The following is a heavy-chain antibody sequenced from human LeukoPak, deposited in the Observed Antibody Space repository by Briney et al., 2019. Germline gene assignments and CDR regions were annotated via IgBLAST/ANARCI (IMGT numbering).Heavy chain of an antibody. CDR2: ISSGGNT. V-gene: IGHV3-66*01. J-gene: IGHJ5*02. CDR3: ARDPYCSGGSCYQA. CDR1: GFTVTSDY. D-gene: IGHD2-15*01. Sequence: GGSLRLSCAAFGFTVTSDYMTWVRQAPGKGLEWVSIISSGGNTYYADTVKGRFIISRDNSKNTLYLQMHSLRAEDTAVYYCARDPYCSGGSCYQAWGQGTLVTVSS.